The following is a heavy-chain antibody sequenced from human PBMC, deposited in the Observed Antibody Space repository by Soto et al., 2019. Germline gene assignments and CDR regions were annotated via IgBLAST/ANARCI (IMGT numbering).Heavy chain of an antibody. V-gene: IGHV1-18*01. CDR2: ISAYNGNT. CDR1: GYTFTSYG. CDR3: ARVPSNIVVVPAAICY. D-gene: IGHD2-2*01. Sequence: ASVKVSCKASGYTFTSYGISWVRQAPGQGLEWMGWISAYNGNTNYAQKLQGRVTMTTDTSTSTAYMELRSLRSDDTAVYYCARVPSNIVVVPAAICYWGQGTLVTVSS. J-gene: IGHJ4*02.